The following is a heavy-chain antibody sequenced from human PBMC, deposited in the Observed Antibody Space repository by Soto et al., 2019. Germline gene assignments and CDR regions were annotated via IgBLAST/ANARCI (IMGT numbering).Heavy chain of an antibody. V-gene: IGHV3-21*01. J-gene: IGHJ5*02. CDR3: AMDFKDGSGCP. D-gene: IGHD6-19*01. CDR2: ISSSSSYI. Sequence: GGSLRLSCAASGFTFSSYSMNWVRQAPGKGLEWVSSISSSSSYIYYADSVKGRFTISRDNAKNMLYLQMNSLRAEDTAVYFCAMDFKDGSGCPWGQGTLVTVSS. CDR1: GFTFSSYS.